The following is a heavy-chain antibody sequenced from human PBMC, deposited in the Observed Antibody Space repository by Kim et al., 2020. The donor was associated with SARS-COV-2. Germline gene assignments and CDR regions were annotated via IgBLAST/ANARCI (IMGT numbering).Heavy chain of an antibody. V-gene: IGHV6-1*01. J-gene: IGHJ4*02. CDR2: TYYRSKWNN. D-gene: IGHD2-15*01. Sequence: SQTLSLTCAISGDSVSSKSAAWNWIRQSPSRXLEXLGRTYYRSKWNNDYXVSVKSRITISPDTSRNHFSLQXNSRTPXDTAXYYCARESPWCTGDTCYSRWFNXWGQGTLVTV. CDR1: GDSVSSKSAA. CDR3: ARESPWCTGDTCYSRWFNX.